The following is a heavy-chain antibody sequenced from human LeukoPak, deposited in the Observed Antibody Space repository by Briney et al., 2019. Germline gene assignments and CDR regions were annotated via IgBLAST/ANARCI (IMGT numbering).Heavy chain of an antibody. Sequence: PGGSLRLSCAASEFTFSSYGMHWVRQAPGKGLEWVAVISYDGSNKYYADSVKGRFTISRDNSKNTLYLQMNSLRAEDTAVYYCAQNKLGNGDYFDYWGQGTLVTVSS. CDR3: AQNKLGNGDYFDY. J-gene: IGHJ4*02. V-gene: IGHV3-30*18. CDR1: EFTFSSYG. CDR2: ISYDGSNK. D-gene: IGHD1-1*01.